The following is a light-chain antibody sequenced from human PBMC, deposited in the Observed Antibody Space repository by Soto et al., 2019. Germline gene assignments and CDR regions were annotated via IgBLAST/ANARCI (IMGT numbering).Light chain of an antibody. V-gene: IGLV1-44*01. Sequence: QSVLAQPPSASGTPGQTATISCSGTSSNIGSNAVNWYQQLPGTAPKLLIYSNNQRPSGVPDRFSGSKYGTSASLAITGLQSEDEADYYCQSYDTSLTGFYVFGSGTKSPS. J-gene: IGLJ1*01. CDR3: QSYDTSLTGFYV. CDR1: SSNIGSNA. CDR2: SNN.